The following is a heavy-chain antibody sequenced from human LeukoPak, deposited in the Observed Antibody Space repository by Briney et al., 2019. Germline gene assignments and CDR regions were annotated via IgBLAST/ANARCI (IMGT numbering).Heavy chain of an antibody. CDR1: GSTFKIYG. D-gene: IGHD1-7*01. Sequence: TGGSLRLSCVASGSTFKIYGMSWVRQAPGKGLEWVSSVGGGNDIHYADSVKGRYTGSRDDAKNTVYLQMNSLRVEDTAIYFCAKDATPGNSVWDHLGSWGQGTLVTVSS. CDR3: AKDATPGNSVWDHLGS. J-gene: IGHJ4*02. CDR2: VGGGNDI. V-gene: IGHV3-23*01.